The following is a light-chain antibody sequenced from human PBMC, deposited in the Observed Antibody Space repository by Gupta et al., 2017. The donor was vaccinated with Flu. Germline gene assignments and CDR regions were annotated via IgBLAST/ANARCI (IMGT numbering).Light chain of an antibody. Sequence: DIVMTQSPDSLAVSLGERATINCKSSQSVLYSSNNKNYLAWYQQKPGQPPKLLIYWASTRESGVPDRFSGSGSGTDVTLTISSLQAEDVAVYYCQQYYSTPPSFGPGTXVEIK. CDR2: WAS. CDR1: QSVLYSSNNKNY. CDR3: QQYYSTPPS. J-gene: IGKJ3*01. V-gene: IGKV4-1*01.